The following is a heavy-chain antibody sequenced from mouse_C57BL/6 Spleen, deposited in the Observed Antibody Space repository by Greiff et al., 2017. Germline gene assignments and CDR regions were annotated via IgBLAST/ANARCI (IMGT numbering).Heavy chain of an antibody. CDR1: GYTFTDYY. CDR2: INPNNGGT. CDR3: ARLGLRHDY. J-gene: IGHJ2*01. V-gene: IGHV1-26*01. D-gene: IGHD2-4*01. Sequence: VQLQQSGPELVKPGASVKISCKASGYTFTDYYMNWVKQSHGKSLEWIGDINPNNGGTSYNQKFKGKATLTVDKSSSTAYRELRSLTSEDSAVYYCARLGLRHDYWGQGTTLTVSS.